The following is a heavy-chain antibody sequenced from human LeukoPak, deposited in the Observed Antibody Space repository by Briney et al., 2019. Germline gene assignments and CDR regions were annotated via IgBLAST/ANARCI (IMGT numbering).Heavy chain of an antibody. V-gene: IGHV4-59*11. CDR2: IYYSGST. J-gene: IGHJ4*02. D-gene: IGHD3-9*01. CDR3: TSTLGIADRVTYDILTGYRR. Sequence: SETLSLTCTVSGGSISSHYWSWIRQPPGKGLEWIGYIYYSGSTNYNPSLKSRVTISVATSKNQFSLKLSSVTAADTAVYYCTSTLGIADRVTYDILTGYRRWGQGTLVTVSS. CDR1: GGSISSHY.